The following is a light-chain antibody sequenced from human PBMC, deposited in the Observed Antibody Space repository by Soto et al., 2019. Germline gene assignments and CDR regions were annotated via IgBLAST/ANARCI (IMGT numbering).Light chain of an antibody. J-gene: IGKJ1*01. CDR2: GAF. CDR3: KQYNDWPLT. Sequence: DIVLTQSPVTLSVSPGERATLSCRASQSVSSNLAWYQQKPGQAHSLLIYGAFTRATGIQARFSGTGSGTEFTLTIRSLQSEDFALYYCKQYNDWPLTFGQGTKVDIK. CDR1: QSVSSN. V-gene: IGKV3-15*01.